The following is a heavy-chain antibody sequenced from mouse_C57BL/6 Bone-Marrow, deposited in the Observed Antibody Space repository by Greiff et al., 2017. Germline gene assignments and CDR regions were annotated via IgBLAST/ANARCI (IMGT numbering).Heavy chain of an antibody. D-gene: IGHD2-3*01. CDR1: GYTFTSYW. CDR2: IDPSDSYT. J-gene: IGHJ4*01. Sequence: QVQLQQPGAELVMPAASVKLSCKASGYTFTSYWMHWVKQRPGQGLEWIGEIDPSDSYTNYNQKFKGKSTLTVDKSSSTAYMQLSSLTSEDSAVYYCVRDGYPRAMDYWGQGTSVTVSS. V-gene: IGHV1-69*01. CDR3: VRDGYPRAMDY.